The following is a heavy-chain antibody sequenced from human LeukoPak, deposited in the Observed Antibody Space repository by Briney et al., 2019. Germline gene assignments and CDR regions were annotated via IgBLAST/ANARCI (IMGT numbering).Heavy chain of an antibody. J-gene: IGHJ4*02. Sequence: ASVKVSCKASGYTFTGYSIYWVRQTPGQKREWMGWINPKTGTANSAQKFQGRVTMTRDTSISTAYMELSRLRSDDTAVYYCARGYPYDSSGYYQGLFDYWGQGTLVTVSS. CDR2: INPKTGTA. V-gene: IGHV1-2*02. CDR1: GYTFTGYS. CDR3: ARGYPYDSSGYYQGLFDY. D-gene: IGHD3-22*01.